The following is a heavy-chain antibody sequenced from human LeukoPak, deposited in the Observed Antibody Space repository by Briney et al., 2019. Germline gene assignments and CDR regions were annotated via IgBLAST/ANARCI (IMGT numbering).Heavy chain of an antibody. V-gene: IGHV3-66*04. CDR1: GFTVSTNY. J-gene: IGHJ4*02. CDR3: ARQGYSSGK. D-gene: IGHD6-19*01. Sequence: QPGGSLRLSCAASGFTVSTNYMNWVRQAPGKGLEWVSILYSGSSTYYADSVEGRFTISRDNAKNSLYLQMNSLRAEDTAVYYCARQGYSSGKWGQGTLVTVSS. CDR2: LYSGSST.